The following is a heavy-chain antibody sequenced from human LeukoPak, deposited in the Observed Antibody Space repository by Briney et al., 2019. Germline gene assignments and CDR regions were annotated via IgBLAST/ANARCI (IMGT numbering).Heavy chain of an antibody. Sequence: ASVKVSCKASGYTFTSYYMHWVRQAPGQGLEWMGIINPSGGSTSYAQKFHGRVTMTRDMSTSTVYMELSSLRSEDTAVYYCARDRYCSGGSCYSPLMIYWGQGTLVTVSS. D-gene: IGHD2-15*01. V-gene: IGHV1-46*01. CDR2: INPSGGST. CDR1: GYTFTSYY. J-gene: IGHJ4*02. CDR3: ARDRYCSGGSCYSPLMIY.